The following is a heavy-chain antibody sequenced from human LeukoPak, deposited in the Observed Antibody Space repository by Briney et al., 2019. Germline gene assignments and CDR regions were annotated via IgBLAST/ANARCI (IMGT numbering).Heavy chain of an antibody. CDR2: ISYDGSNK. CDR3: ARERVSTYYFDY. Sequence: GGSLRLSCAASGFTFSSYGMHWVRQAPGKGLEWVAVISYDGSNKYYADSVKGRFTISRDNSKNSLYLQMNSLRAEDTAVYYCARERVSTYYFDYWGQGTLVTVSS. D-gene: IGHD5/OR15-5a*01. V-gene: IGHV3-30*03. CDR1: GFTFSSYG. J-gene: IGHJ4*02.